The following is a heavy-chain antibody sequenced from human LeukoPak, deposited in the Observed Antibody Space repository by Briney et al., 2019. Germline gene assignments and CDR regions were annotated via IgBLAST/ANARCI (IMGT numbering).Heavy chain of an antibody. CDR2: INHSGGT. V-gene: IGHV4-34*01. J-gene: IGHJ4*02. Sequence: SETLSLTCAVYGGSFSGYYWSWIRQPPGKGLEWIGEINHSGGTNYNPSLKSRVTISVDTSKNQFSLKLSSVTAADTAVYYCARGRGYSGYPDYWGQGTLVTVSS. CDR3: ARGRGYSGYPDY. CDR1: GGSFSGYY. D-gene: IGHD5-12*01.